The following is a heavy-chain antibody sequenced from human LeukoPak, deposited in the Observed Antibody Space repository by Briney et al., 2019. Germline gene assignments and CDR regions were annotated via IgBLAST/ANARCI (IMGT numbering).Heavy chain of an antibody. J-gene: IGHJ1*01. D-gene: IGHD3-10*01. CDR2: ISFDGSKK. CDR1: GFTFSSYG. V-gene: IGHV3-30*18. CDR3: AKANGSGSYYFQH. Sequence: PGGSLRLSCAASGFTFSSYGMHWVRQAPGKGLEWVALISFDGSKKYYADTVKGRFTISRDNSKNTLYLQMNSLRAEDTAVYYCAKANGSGSYYFQHWGQGTLVTVSS.